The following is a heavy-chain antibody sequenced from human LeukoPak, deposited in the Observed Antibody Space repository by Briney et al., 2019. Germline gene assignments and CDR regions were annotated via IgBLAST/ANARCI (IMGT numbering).Heavy chain of an antibody. CDR1: GFTFSSYE. Sequence: GSLRLSCAASGFTFSSYEMNWVRQAPGKGLEWVSYISSSGSTIYYADSVKGRFTISRDNAKNSLYLQMNSLRAEDTAVYYCARDIRGYYYYYGMDVWGQGTTVTVSS. J-gene: IGHJ6*02. CDR3: ARDIRGYYYYYGMDV. D-gene: IGHD1-14*01. V-gene: IGHV3-48*03. CDR2: ISSSGSTI.